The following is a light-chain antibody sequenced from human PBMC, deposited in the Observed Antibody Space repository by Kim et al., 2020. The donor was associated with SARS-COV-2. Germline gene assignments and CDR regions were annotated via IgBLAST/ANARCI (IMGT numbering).Light chain of an antibody. CDR1: QSVDNY. J-gene: IGKJ4*01. CDR2: DAS. V-gene: IGKV3-11*01. Sequence: LSPGGRATLSCRASQSVDNYLAWYQQKPGQAPRLLIYDASNRATGIPARFSGSGSGTDFTLTISSLEPEDFAVYYCQQRSNWPLTFGGGTKVEI. CDR3: QQRSNWPLT.